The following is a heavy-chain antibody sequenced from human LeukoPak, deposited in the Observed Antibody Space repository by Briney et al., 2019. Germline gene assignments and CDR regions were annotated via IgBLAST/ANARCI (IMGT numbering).Heavy chain of an antibody. Sequence: KPGGSLRLSCAASGFTFSDYYMSWIRQAPGKGLEWVAFITRSAETTYYADSMKGRFTISRDNAKNSLYLHMSRLRADDTAVYYCARRMRPYYYYMDVWGKGTTVTVSS. CDR3: ARRMRPYYYYMDV. J-gene: IGHJ6*03. V-gene: IGHV3-11*01. D-gene: IGHD2-15*01. CDR2: ITRSAETT. CDR1: GFTFSDYY.